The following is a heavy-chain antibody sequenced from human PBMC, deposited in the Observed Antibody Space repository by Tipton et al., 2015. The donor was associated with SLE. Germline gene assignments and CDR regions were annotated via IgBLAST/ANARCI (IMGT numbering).Heavy chain of an antibody. Sequence: TLSLTCAVYGGSFSAYYWSWIRQPPGKGLEWIGEINHSGSTNHNPSLKSRVTISLDKSRNQFSLRLSSVTAADTAVYYCARHLYNIGWNHFDYWGPGTLVTVSS. CDR2: INHSGST. J-gene: IGHJ4*02. D-gene: IGHD6-19*01. CDR3: ARHLYNIGWNHFDY. CDR1: GGSFSAYY. V-gene: IGHV4-34*01.